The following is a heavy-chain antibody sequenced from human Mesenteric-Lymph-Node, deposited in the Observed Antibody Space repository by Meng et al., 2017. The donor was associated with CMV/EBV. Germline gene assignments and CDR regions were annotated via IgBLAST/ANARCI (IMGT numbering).Heavy chain of an antibody. CDR1: GFNFMDSW. Sequence: LSCAASGFNFMDSWMHWSRQTPGKGLVWVARIDSAGTGTTYADSVKGRFSVSRDNAKNTVYLQMNSLRVDDTAIYYCTTDYYSSSSHWGQGTLVTVSS. V-gene: IGHV3-74*01. D-gene: IGHD6-6*01. J-gene: IGHJ4*02. CDR2: IDSAGTGT. CDR3: TTDYYSSSSH.